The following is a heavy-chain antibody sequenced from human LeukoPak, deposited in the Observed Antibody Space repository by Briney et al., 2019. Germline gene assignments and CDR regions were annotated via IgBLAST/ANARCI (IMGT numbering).Heavy chain of an antibody. Sequence: ASVKVSCKASGHTFTSYYMHWVRQAPGQGLEWMGIINPSGGSTSYAQKFQGRVTMTRDTSTSTVYMELSSLRSEDTAVYYCARGWIQLWYFDYWGQGTLVTASS. CDR3: ARGWIQLWYFDY. CDR2: INPSGGST. J-gene: IGHJ4*02. CDR1: GHTFTSYY. D-gene: IGHD5-18*01. V-gene: IGHV1-46*01.